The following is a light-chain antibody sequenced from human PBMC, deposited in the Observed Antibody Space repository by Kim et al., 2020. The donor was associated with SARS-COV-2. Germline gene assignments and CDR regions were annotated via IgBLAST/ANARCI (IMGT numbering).Light chain of an antibody. CDR2: DVS. J-gene: IGLJ2*01. CDR1: SSDVGGYNS. V-gene: IGLV2-14*01. Sequence: QSALTQPASVSGSPGQSITISCTGTSSDVGGYNSVSWYQQHPGKAPKLMIYDVSKRPSGVSNRFSGSKSGNTASLTISGLQAEDEADYYCSSYTSSSTSPVFGGGTQLTVL. CDR3: SSYTSSSTSPV.